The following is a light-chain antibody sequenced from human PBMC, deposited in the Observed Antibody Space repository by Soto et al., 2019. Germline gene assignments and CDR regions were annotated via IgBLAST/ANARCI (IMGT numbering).Light chain of an antibody. CDR2: GAS. V-gene: IGKV3-11*01. Sequence: EIVMSQSPATLYVSPGERATLSCRASQSVGSNLAWYQQKPGQAPRLLIYGASTRAPGIPARFSGRGSGADFTLTISSLEPEDFAVYYCQQRSDSITFGQGTRLEIK. CDR1: QSVGSN. CDR3: QQRSDSIT. J-gene: IGKJ5*01.